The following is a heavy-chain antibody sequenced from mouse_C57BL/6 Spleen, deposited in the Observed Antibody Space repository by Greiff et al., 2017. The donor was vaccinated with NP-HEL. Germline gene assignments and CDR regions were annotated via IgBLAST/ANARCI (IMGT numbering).Heavy chain of an antibody. Sequence: QVQLQQPGAELVMPGASVKLSCKASGYTFTSYWMHWVKQRPGQGLEWIGEIDPSDSYTNYNQKFKGKSTLTVDKSSSTAYMQLSSLTSEDSAVYYCARAAQVAMDYWGQGTSLTVSS. CDR3: ARAAQVAMDY. CDR2: IDPSDSYT. J-gene: IGHJ4*01. V-gene: IGHV1-69*01. CDR1: GYTFTSYW. D-gene: IGHD3-2*02.